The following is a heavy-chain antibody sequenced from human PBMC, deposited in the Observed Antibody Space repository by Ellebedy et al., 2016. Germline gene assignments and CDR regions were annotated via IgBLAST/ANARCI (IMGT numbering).Heavy chain of an antibody. CDR2: IYYSGST. Sequence: SETLSLXXTVSGGSISSYYWSWIRQHPGKGLEWIGYIYYSGSTYYNPSLKSRVTISVDTSKNQFSLKLSSVTAADTAVYYCARDRELLGGGGMDVWGQGTTVTVSS. V-gene: IGHV4-59*06. D-gene: IGHD3-16*01. CDR3: ARDRELLGGGGMDV. J-gene: IGHJ6*02. CDR1: GGSISSYY.